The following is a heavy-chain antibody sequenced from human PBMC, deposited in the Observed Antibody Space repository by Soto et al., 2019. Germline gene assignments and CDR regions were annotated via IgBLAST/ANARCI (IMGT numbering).Heavy chain of an antibody. V-gene: IGHV4-39*01. CDR1: GGSISSSSYY. Sequence: PAETLSLTCTVXGGSISSSSYYWGWIRQPPGKGLEWIGSIYYSGSTYYNPSLKSRVTISVDTSKNQFSLKLSSVTAADTAVYYCARHACSSTSCPLDYWGQGTLVTVSS. D-gene: IGHD2-2*01. J-gene: IGHJ4*02. CDR2: IYYSGST. CDR3: ARHACSSTSCPLDY.